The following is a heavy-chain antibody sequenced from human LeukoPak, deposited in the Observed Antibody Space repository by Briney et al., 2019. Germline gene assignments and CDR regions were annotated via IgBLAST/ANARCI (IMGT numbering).Heavy chain of an antibody. V-gene: IGHV3-21*01. J-gene: IGHJ1*01. Sequence: PGGSLRLSCSASGFSFSGYDMNWVRQAPGKGLEWVSAISGRSSHIYYGESVKGRFTISRDNAKNSLYLQMDSLGVEDTAVYYCGRAFPPLRTSSAGDLWGQGTLVIVSS. CDR1: GFSFSGYD. CDR2: ISGRSSHI. D-gene: IGHD3-16*01. CDR3: GRAFPPLRTSSAGDL.